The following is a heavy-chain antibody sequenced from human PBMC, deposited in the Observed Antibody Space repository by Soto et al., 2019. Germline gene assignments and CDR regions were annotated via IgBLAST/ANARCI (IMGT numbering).Heavy chain of an antibody. D-gene: IGHD6-6*01. V-gene: IGHV4-34*01. CDR1: GGSFSGYY. Sequence: SETLSLTCAVYGGSFSGYYWSWIRQSPGKGLEWIGEINHTGSTNYNPSLKSRATISVDTSKNQFSLRLNSVTAADTAVYYCATQAPYSSSPYYYYYLDVWGKGTTVTVSS. CDR2: INHTGST. CDR3: ATQAPYSSSPYYYYYLDV. J-gene: IGHJ6*03.